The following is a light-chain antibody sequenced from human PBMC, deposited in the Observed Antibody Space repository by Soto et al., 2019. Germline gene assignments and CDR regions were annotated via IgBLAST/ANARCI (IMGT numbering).Light chain of an antibody. J-gene: IGLJ3*02. CDR1: SSDVGSYNL. CDR2: EGS. V-gene: IGLV2-23*01. CDR3: YSYAGRNIWV. Sequence: QSVLTQPASVSGSPGQSITISCTGTSSDVGSYNLVSWYQQHPGKAPKLMIYEGSKRPSGAPDRFSGSKSGNTASLTVSGLQADDEAVYYCYSYAGRNIWVFGGGTKVTVL.